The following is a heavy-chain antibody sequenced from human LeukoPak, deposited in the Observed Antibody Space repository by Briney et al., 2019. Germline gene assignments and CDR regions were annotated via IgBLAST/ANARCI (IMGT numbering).Heavy chain of an antibody. Sequence: PGGSLRLSCAASGFTFSTYWMNWVRQAPGKGLEWVADIKPDGSHVSYVDSVKGRFSISRDNAQNSLYLQVSSLRAEDTAIYYCAREGRLLGVFDVGGQGTMVTVSS. CDR3: AREGRLLGVFDV. J-gene: IGHJ3*01. V-gene: IGHV3-7*01. CDR1: GFTFSTYW. D-gene: IGHD2-8*01. CDR2: IKPDGSHV.